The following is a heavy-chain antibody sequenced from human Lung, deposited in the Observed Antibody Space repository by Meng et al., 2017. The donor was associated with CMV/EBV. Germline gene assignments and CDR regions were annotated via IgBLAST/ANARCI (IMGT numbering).Heavy chain of an antibody. CDR1: GFTFSNYA. CDR3: AKGDDSGWSPVDY. Sequence: GESLKIPCAASGFTFSNYAMNWVRQAPGKGLEWVSVIYSDGSSTYYAGSVKGRFTISRDNSKNTLDLQMNSLRAEDTAVYYCAKGDDSGWSPVDYWGQGTLVTVSS. V-gene: IGHV3-23*03. CDR2: IYSDGSST. J-gene: IGHJ4*02. D-gene: IGHD3-22*01.